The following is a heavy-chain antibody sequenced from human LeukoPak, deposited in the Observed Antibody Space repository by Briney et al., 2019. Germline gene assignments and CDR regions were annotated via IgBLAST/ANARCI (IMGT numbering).Heavy chain of an antibody. CDR2: ISSSSSYI. V-gene: IGHV3-21*01. J-gene: IGHJ3*02. D-gene: IGHD5-18*01. CDR1: GFTFSSYS. Sequence: GGSLRLSCAASGFTFSSYSMNWVRQAPGKGLEWVSSISSSSSYIYYADSVKGRFTISRDNATNSLYLQMNSLRAEDTAVYYCARDYHVGGYSYNDAFDIWGQGTMVTVSS. CDR3: ARDYHVGGYSYNDAFDI.